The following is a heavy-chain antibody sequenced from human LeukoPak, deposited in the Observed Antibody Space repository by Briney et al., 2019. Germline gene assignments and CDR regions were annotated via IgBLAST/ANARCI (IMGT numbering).Heavy chain of an antibody. J-gene: IGHJ5*02. CDR1: GGSFSDSY. Sequence: SETLSLTCGVYGGSFSDSYWSWVRQSPGKGLEWIGEVSHRGTTNYNPSLKSRVKISVDTSKNQVSLKFTSVTAADTAVYYCARGTRNCGGGRCLRWFDPWGQGTLVIVSS. CDR3: ARGTRNCGGGRCLRWFDP. D-gene: IGHD2-15*01. CDR2: VSHRGTT. V-gene: IGHV4-34*01.